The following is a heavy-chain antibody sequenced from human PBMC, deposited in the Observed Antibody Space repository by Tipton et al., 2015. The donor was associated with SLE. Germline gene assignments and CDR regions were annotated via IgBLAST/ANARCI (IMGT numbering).Heavy chain of an antibody. J-gene: IGHJ4*02. CDR2: IYYSGST. V-gene: IGHV4-61*08. CDR3: ARSAVAGTFDY. CDR1: GSSISSGGYS. D-gene: IGHD6-19*01. Sequence: TLSLTCAVSGSSISSGGYSWSWIRQPPGKGLEWIGDIYYSGSTNYNPSLKSRVTISVDTSKNQFSLKLSSVTAADTAVYYRARSAVAGTFDYWGQGTLVTVSS.